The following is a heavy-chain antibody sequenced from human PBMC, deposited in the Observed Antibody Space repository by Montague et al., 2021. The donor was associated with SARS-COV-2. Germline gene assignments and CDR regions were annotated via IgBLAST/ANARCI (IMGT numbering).Heavy chain of an antibody. CDR1: GGSFSGYY. CDR3: ARGYDYVWGSYRYLHWFDP. J-gene: IGHJ5*02. V-gene: IGHV4-34*01. Sequence: SETLSLTCAVYGGSFSGYYWSWIRQPPGKGLEWIGEINHSGSTNYNPSLKGRVTISVDTSKNQFSLKLSSVTAADTAVYYCARGYDYVWGSYRYLHWFDPWGQGTLVTVPP. D-gene: IGHD3-16*02. CDR2: INHSGST.